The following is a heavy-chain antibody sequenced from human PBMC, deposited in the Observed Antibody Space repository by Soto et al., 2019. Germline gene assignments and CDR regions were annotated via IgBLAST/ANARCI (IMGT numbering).Heavy chain of an antibody. CDR1: GGSISSSSYY. CDR2: IYYSGST. CDR3: ARHRNLYYYGSGSSSFDY. V-gene: IGHV4-39*01. D-gene: IGHD3-10*01. J-gene: IGHJ4*02. Sequence: QLQLQESGPGLVKPSETLSLTCTVSGGSISSSSYYWGWIRQPPGKGLEWIGSIYYSGSTYYNPSLKSRVTISVDTSKNQFSLKLSSVTAADTAVYYCARHRNLYYYGSGSSSFDYWGQGTLVTVSS.